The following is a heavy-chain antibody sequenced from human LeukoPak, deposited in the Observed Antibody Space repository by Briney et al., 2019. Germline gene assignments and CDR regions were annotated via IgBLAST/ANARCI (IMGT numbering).Heavy chain of an antibody. J-gene: IGHJ4*02. CDR3: ARYSYGNDY. CDR1: GYSFTSYY. CDR2: INPNSGGT. Sequence: ASVKVSCKASGYSFTSYYIHWVRLAPGQGLEWMGWINPNSGGTNYAQKFQGRVTMTRDTSISTAYMELSRLRSDDTAVYYCARYSYGNDYWGQGALVTVPS. D-gene: IGHD5-18*01. V-gene: IGHV1-2*02.